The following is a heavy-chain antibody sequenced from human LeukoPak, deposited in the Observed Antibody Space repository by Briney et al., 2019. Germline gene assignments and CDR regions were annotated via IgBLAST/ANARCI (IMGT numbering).Heavy chain of an antibody. V-gene: IGHV4-34*01. J-gene: IGHJ3*02. CDR3: ARVAPCSSTSCYSDAFDI. D-gene: IGHD2-2*01. Sequence: PSETLSLTCAVYGGSFSGYYWSWIRQPPGKGLEWIGEINHSGSTNYNPSLKSRVTISVDTSKNQFSLKLSSVTAADTAVYYCARVAPCSSTSCYSDAFDIWGQGTMVTVSS. CDR2: INHSGST. CDR1: GGSFSGYY.